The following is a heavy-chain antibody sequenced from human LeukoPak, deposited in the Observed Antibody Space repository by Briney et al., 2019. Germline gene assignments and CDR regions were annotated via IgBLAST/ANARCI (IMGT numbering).Heavy chain of an antibody. CDR2: ISSSGSTI. CDR3: AKEGYSRGYYSYYYMDV. D-gene: IGHD6-13*01. CDR1: GFTFSSYE. Sequence: GGSLRLSCAASGFTFSSYEMNWVRQAPGKGLEWVSYISSSGSTIYYADSVKGRFTTSRDNAKSSLYLQMNSLRAEDTAVYYCAKEGYSRGYYSYYYMDVWGKGTTVTVSS. J-gene: IGHJ6*03. V-gene: IGHV3-48*03.